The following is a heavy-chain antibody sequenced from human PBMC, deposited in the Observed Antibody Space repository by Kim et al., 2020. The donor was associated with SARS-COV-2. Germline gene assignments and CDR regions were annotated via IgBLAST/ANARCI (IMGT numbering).Heavy chain of an antibody. CDR2: ISYDGSNR. CDR1: GFTFSSYT. J-gene: IGHJ4*02. Sequence: GGSLRLSCAASGFTFSSYTIHWVRQAPDKGLEWVALISYDGSNRAYADSVKARFTISRDNSKNTLYLQMNSRRPEDTAVYYCATNRGSGSGWYSFDYWGQGTLVTVSS. D-gene: IGHD6-19*01. CDR3: ATNRGSGSGWYSFDY. V-gene: IGHV3-30*04.